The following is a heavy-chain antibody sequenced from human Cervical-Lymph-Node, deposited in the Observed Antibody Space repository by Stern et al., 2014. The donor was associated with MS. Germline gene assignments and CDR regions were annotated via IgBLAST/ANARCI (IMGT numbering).Heavy chain of an antibody. CDR3: VRDPPLDARFLGLDP. CDR2: ISDIGDRT. D-gene: IGHD3-3*01. CDR1: GFTFNTYG. V-gene: IGHV3-23*04. Sequence: EMQLVESGGGLVPPGGSLRLSCGVSGFTFNTYGMSWVRQAPGMGLEWISAISDIGDRTYYADSVQGRFTISRDNSKNTLYLQMNSLSAEDTAVYYCVRDPPLDARFLGLDPWGQGTLVTVSS. J-gene: IGHJ5*02.